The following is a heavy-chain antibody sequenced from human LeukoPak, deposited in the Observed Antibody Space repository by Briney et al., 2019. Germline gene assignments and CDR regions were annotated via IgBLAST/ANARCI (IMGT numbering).Heavy chain of an antibody. J-gene: IGHJ4*02. CDR2: ISYDGSNK. D-gene: IGHD5-18*01. V-gene: IGHV3-30-3*01. CDR1: GFTFSTYW. CDR3: ARGGYSYGPFDY. Sequence: GGSLRLSCAASGFTFSTYWMHWVRQAPGKGLEWVAVISYDGSNKYYADSVKGRFTISRDNSKNTLYLQMNSLRAEDTAVYYCARGGYSYGPFDYWGQGTLVTVSS.